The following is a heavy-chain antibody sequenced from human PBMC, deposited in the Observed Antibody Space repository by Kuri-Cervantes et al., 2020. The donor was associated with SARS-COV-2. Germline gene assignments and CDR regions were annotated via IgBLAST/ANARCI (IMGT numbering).Heavy chain of an antibody. CDR3: VRNGEHWNFDY. J-gene: IGHJ4*02. V-gene: IGHV3-74*01. D-gene: IGHD1-1*01. CDR1: GFTFSGHG. CDR2: INTDGSYT. Sequence: GESLKISCAASGFTFSGHGIHWVRQAPGKGLVWVSRINTDGSYTNNADSVKGRFTLSRDNAKNTLFLQMNSLRAEDTAVYYCVRNGEHWNFDYWGQGTLVTVSS.